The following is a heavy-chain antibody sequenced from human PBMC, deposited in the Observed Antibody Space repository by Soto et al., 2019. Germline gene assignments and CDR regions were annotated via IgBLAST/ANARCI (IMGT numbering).Heavy chain of an antibody. CDR1: GGSISSSSYY. J-gene: IGHJ4*02. D-gene: IGHD3-3*01. Sequence: SETLSLTCTVSGGSISSSSYYWGWIRQPPGKGLEWIGSIYYSGSTYYNPSLKSRVTISVDTSKNQFSLKLSSVTAADTAVYYCAGTYYDFWSGPGSFDYWGQGTLVTVSS. CDR2: IYYSGST. CDR3: AGTYYDFWSGPGSFDY. V-gene: IGHV4-39*01.